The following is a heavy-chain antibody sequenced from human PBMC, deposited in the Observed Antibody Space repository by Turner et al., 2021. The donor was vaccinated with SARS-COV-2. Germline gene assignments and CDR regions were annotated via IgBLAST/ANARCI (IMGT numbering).Heavy chain of an antibody. J-gene: IGHJ4*02. CDR2: IYSGGST. D-gene: IGHD2-2*01. V-gene: IGHV3-66*02. CDR1: GFTVSSNY. CDR3: ARDLGGTSSLGGYFDY. Sequence: EVQLVESGGGLVQPGGSLRLSCSASGFTVSSNYMNWVRQAPGKGLEWVSVIYSGGSTYYADSVKGRFTISRDNSKNTLYLQMNSLRADDTALYYCARDLGGTSSLGGYFDYWGQGTLVTVSS.